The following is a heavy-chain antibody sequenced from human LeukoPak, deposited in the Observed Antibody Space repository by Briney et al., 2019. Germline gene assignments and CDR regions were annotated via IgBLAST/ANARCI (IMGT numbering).Heavy chain of an antibody. CDR3: ARGGIAGAGSFDY. Sequence: GGSLRLSCAASGFTFSDYYMSWIRQAPGKGLEWVSYISSSISYTNYADSVKGRFTISRDNAKNSLSLQMNSLRAEDTAVYYCARGGIAGAGSFDYWGQGTLVTVSS. CDR2: ISSSISYT. J-gene: IGHJ4*02. CDR1: GFTFSDYY. V-gene: IGHV3-11*06. D-gene: IGHD6-13*01.